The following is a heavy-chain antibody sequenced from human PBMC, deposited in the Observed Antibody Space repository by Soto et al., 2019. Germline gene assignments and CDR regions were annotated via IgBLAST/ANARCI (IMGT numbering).Heavy chain of an antibody. CDR2: IYYSGSP. V-gene: IGHV4-59*01. CDR3: ARETGEKCGLVDY. Sequence: PSETLSLTCTVSGGSMNTFYWSWIRQPPGKGLEWIGSIYYSGSPNYNPSLKSRVTISVDTSKNQFSLKLSSVTAADTAVYYCARETGEKCGLVDYWGQGALVTVSS. CDR1: GGSMNTFY. J-gene: IGHJ4*02.